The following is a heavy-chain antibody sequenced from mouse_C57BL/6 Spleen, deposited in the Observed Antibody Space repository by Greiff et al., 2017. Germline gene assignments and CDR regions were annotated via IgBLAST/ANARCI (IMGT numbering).Heavy chain of an antibody. V-gene: IGHV1-74*01. CDR2: IHPSDSDT. CDR1: GYTFTSYW. J-gene: IGHJ3*01. D-gene: IGHD2-2*01. CDR3: AILGYYGYDGTWFAY. Sequence: QVQLQQSGAELVKPGASVKVSCKASGYTFTSYWMHWVKQRPGQGLEWIGRIHPSDSDTNYNQKFKGKATLTVDKSSSTAYMQLSSLTSEDSAVYYWAILGYYGYDGTWFAYWGQGTLVTVSA.